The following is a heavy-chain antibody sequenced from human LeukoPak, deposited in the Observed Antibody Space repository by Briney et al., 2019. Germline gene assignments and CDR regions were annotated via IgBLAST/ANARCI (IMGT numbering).Heavy chain of an antibody. V-gene: IGHV3-30*04. D-gene: IGHD4-17*01. CDR1: GFTFSSYA. J-gene: IGHJ6*02. CDR2: ISYDGSNK. CDR3: ARCGTTVTLNYYYGMDV. Sequence: PGGSLRLSCAASGFTFSSYAMHWVRQAPGKGLEWVAVISYDGSNKYYADSVKGRFTISRDNSKNTLYLQMNSLRAEDTAVYYCARCGTTVTLNYYYGMDVWGQGTTVTVSS.